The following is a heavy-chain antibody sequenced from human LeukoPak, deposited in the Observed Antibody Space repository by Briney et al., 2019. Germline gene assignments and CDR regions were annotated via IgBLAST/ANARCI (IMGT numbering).Heavy chain of an antibody. Sequence: GGSLRLSCAASGFTFDDYGLSWIRKAPGKGLEWVSGINWNGGSTGYADSMKGRFTISRDNAKNSLYLQMNSLRAEDTALYYCAGSGSSNSWYLVDYWGQGTLATVSS. D-gene: IGHD6-13*01. CDR3: AGSGSSNSWYLVDY. J-gene: IGHJ4*02. CDR2: INWNGGST. V-gene: IGHV3-20*04. CDR1: GFTFDDYG.